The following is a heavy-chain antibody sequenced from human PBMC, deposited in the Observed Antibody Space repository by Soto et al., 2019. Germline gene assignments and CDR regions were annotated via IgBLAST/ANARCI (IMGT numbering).Heavy chain of an antibody. CDR2: ILYDGTIE. CDR3: AREASVAALNWFDP. CDR1: GFTFSQYA. V-gene: IGHV3-30-3*01. Sequence: LRLSCAASGFTFSQYALNWFRQAPGKGLEWVAVILYDGTIEHYADSVKGRFTVSRDNSKNTVYLQMDSLTPEDTGVYYCAREASVAALNWFDPWGQGTLVTVSS. D-gene: IGHD6-6*01. J-gene: IGHJ5*02.